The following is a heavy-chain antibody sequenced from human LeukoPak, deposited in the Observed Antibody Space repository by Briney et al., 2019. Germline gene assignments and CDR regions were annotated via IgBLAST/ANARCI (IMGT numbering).Heavy chain of an antibody. J-gene: IGHJ5*02. V-gene: IGHV3-7*01. CDR3: KGVICWLCDT. Sequence: PGGSLRLSCAAYGFTFSSYWLSWVRQVPGKGLEWVAKIKQDGSEKYYVDSVKGRFTISRDNAETSLYLQMDSLTAEDTAMFCCKGVICWLCDTWGQGTLVTVSS. CDR2: IKQDGSEK. D-gene: IGHD2-8*02. CDR1: GFTFSSYW.